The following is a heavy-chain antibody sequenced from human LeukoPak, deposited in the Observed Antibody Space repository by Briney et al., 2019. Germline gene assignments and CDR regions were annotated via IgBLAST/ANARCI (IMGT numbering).Heavy chain of an antibody. J-gene: IGHJ4*02. Sequence: SETLSLTCAVYGGSFSGYYWSWIRQPPGKGLEWIGEIDHSGSTNYNPSLKSRVTISVDTSKNQFSLKLSSVTAADTAVYYCARFTHDYVWGSYRPYFDYWGQGTLVTVSS. D-gene: IGHD3-16*02. CDR1: GGSFSGYY. CDR3: ARFTHDYVWGSYRPYFDY. V-gene: IGHV4-34*01. CDR2: IDHSGST.